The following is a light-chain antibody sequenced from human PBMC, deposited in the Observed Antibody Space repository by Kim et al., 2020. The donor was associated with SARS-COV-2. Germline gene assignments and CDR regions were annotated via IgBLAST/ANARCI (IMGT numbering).Light chain of an antibody. CDR3: QQYGDSPKT. J-gene: IGKJ1*01. V-gene: IGKV3-20*01. CDR1: QSVTSTY. Sequence: SPGERATLSCRASQSVTSTYLAWYQQRPGQAPRLLISDASSRATGIPDRFSGNGSGTDFTLTISKLEPEDLGVYYCQQYGDSPKTFGQGTKVDIK. CDR2: DAS.